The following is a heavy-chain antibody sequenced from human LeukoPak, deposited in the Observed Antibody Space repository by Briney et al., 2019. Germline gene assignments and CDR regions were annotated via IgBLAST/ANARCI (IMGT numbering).Heavy chain of an antibody. CDR2: ISGSGSTI. Sequence: GRSLRLSCAASGFTFSDYYMSWIRQAPGKGLEWVSYISGSGSTIYYADSVKGRFTISRDNAKNSLYLQMNSLRAEDTAVYYCARHGYGSGSYFGPLGYWGQGTLVTVSS. CDR1: GFTFSDYY. V-gene: IGHV3-11*01. D-gene: IGHD3-10*01. J-gene: IGHJ4*02. CDR3: ARHGYGSGSYFGPLGY.